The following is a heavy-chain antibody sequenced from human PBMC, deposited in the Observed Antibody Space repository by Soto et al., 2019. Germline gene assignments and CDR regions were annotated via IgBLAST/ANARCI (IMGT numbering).Heavy chain of an antibody. V-gene: IGHV4-59*01. CDR1: GGSISSYY. D-gene: IGHD3-10*01. CDR3: ARENLWFGEDNWFDA. CDR2: IYYSGRT. J-gene: IGHJ5*02. Sequence: SETLSLTCTLSGGSISSYYWSWIRQPPGKGLKWIGYIYYSGRTNYNPSLKSRVTISVDTSKNQFSLKLSSVTAADTAVYYCARENLWFGEDNWFDAWGQGTLVTVSS.